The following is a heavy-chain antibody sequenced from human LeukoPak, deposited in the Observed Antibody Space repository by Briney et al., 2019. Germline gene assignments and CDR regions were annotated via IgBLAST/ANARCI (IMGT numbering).Heavy chain of an antibody. CDR2: IEYRGST. J-gene: IGHJ5*02. Sequence: SETLSVTCTVPGGSVSSYYWSWIRQPPGKGLEWIGYIEYRGSTNYSPNRRIRSIRSVDTSKNQFSLKLSSVTAADTAVYYCARHSHNQVAGGWFDPWGQGTVAAASS. CDR1: GGSVSSYY. CDR3: ARHSHNQVAGGWFDP. V-gene: IGHV4-59*08. D-gene: IGHD5-12*01.